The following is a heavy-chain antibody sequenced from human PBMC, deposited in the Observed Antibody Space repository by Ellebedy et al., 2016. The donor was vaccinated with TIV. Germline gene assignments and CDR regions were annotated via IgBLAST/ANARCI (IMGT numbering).Heavy chain of an antibody. CDR2: IYPGDSDT. CDR1: GSKFPGHW. D-gene: IGHD2-2*01. J-gene: IGHJ5*02. CDR3: ARNAYCSSTSCPNWFDP. Sequence: GGSLRLSCQGCGSKFPGHWVDWVRPMPGKGLEWMGIIYPGDSDTRYSPSFQGQVTISADKSISTAYLQWSSLKASDTAMYYCARNAYCSSTSCPNWFDPWGQGTLVTVSS. V-gene: IGHV5-51*01.